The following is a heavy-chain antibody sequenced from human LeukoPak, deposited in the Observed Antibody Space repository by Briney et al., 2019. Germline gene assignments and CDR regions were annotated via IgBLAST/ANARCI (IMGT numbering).Heavy chain of an antibody. CDR2: IYPGDAGS. CDR3: ARRTPSRSSTSTSFDY. J-gene: IGHJ4*02. D-gene: IGHD2-2*01. V-gene: IGHV5-51*01. Sequence: GEALKISCKGSGYSFTRYWIGWVRQMPAKGLECMGSIYPGDAGSIYRASLQGQVTISADRSTSTAYLQWSSLKASDTDMYYCARRTPSRSSTSTSFDYWGQGTLVTVSS. CDR1: GYSFTRYW.